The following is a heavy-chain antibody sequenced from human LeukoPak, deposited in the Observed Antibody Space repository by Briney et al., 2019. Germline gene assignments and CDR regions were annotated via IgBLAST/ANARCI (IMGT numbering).Heavy chain of an antibody. J-gene: IGHJ4*02. Sequence: GGSLRLSCAASGFTFSSYGMHWVRQAPGKGLEWVAFIRYDGSNKYYADSVKGRFTISRDNSKNTLYLQMNSLRAEDTAVYYCAKDFDSSSSSYYFDYWGQGTLVTVSS. CDR3: AKDFDSSSSSYYFDY. V-gene: IGHV3-30*02. D-gene: IGHD6-6*01. CDR2: IRYDGSNK. CDR1: GFTFSSYG.